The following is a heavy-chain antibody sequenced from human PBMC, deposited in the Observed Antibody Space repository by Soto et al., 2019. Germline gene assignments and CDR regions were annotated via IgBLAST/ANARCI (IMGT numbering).Heavy chain of an antibody. Sequence: EVQLLESGGGLVQPGGSLRLSCAASGFTFSSYAMSRVRQAPGKGLEWVPAIGGRGGRTDYADSVKGRFTISRDNSKNTLYLQMNSLRAEDTAVYYCANAPPYYDFWCGYAFDWGQGTLVTVSS. CDR3: ANAPPYYDFWCGYAFD. J-gene: IGHJ4*02. CDR2: IGGRGGRT. V-gene: IGHV3-23*01. CDR1: GFTFSSYA. D-gene: IGHD3-3*01.